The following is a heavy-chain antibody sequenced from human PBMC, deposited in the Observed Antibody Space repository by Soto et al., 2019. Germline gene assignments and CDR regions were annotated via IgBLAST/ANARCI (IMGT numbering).Heavy chain of an antibody. J-gene: IGHJ4*02. CDR1: GGTFSSYA. CDR2: IIPIFGTA. V-gene: IGHV1-69*06. D-gene: IGHD2-2*03. CDR3: ATDFGYCSSTSCSLFDY. Sequence: QVQLVQSGAEVKKPGSSVKVSCKASGGTFSSYAISWVRQAPGQGLEWMGGIIPIFGTAKYAQKCLGRVTITADKSTSTAYMELSSLISEDTAVYYGATDFGYCSSTSCSLFDYWGQGTLVTVSS.